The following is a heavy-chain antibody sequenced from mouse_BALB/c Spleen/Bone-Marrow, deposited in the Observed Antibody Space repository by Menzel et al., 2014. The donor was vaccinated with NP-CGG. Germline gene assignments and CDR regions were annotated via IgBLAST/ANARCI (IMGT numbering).Heavy chain of an antibody. CDR1: DYTFTSYR. J-gene: IGHJ1*01. Sequence: EVQLQQSGTVLARPGASVKMSCKASDYTFTSYRMHWLKQRPGQGLEWIGAIYPGNSDTSYNQKFEGKAELTAVTSTSTAYMDLSSLTNEDSAVYYCTLAYFGQGDWFFDVWGAGTTVTVSS. D-gene: IGHD2-10*01. CDR2: IYPGNSDT. V-gene: IGHV1-5*01. CDR3: TLAYFGQGDWFFDV.